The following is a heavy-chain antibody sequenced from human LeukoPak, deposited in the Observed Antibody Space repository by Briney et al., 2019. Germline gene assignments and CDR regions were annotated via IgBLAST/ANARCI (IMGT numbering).Heavy chain of an antibody. Sequence: SETLSLTCTVSGGSISSGGYYWSWIRQHPGKGLEWIGYIYYSGSTYYNPSLKSRVTISVDTSKNQFSLKLSSVTAADTAVYYCARTLYYGSGRFDPWGQGTLVTVSS. V-gene: IGHV4-31*03. J-gene: IGHJ5*02. CDR1: GGSISSGGYY. CDR2: IYYSGST. D-gene: IGHD3-10*01. CDR3: ARTLYYGSGRFDP.